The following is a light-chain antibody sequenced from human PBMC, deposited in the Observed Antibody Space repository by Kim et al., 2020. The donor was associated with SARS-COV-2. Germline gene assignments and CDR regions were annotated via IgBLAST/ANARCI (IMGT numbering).Light chain of an antibody. J-gene: IGLJ3*02. Sequence: RQTATLTCTGNSINVGNEGAAWLQQHQGHPPKLLSYRNNDRPSGISERLSASRSGNTASLTITGLQPEDEADYYCSAWDSRLSAWVFGGGTKLTVL. CDR3: SAWDSRLSAWV. V-gene: IGLV10-54*01. CDR2: RNN. CDR1: SINVGNEG.